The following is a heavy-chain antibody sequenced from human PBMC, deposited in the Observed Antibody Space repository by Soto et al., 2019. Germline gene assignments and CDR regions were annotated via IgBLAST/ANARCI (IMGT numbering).Heavy chain of an antibody. CDR1: GFTFSSYW. CDR2: INSDGSST. V-gene: IGHV3-74*01. CDR3: ARGGISDYDFRDAFDI. J-gene: IGHJ3*02. D-gene: IGHD5-12*01. Sequence: GGSLRLSCAASGFTFSSYWMHWVRQAPGKGLVWVSRINSDGSSTSYADSVKGRFTISRDNAKNTLYLQMNSLRAEDTAVYYCARGGISDYDFRDAFDIWGQGTMVTVSS.